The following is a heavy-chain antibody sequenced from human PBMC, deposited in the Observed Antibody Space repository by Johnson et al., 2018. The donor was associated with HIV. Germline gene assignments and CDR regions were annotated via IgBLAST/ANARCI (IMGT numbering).Heavy chain of an antibody. Sequence: VQLVESGGGLVKPGGSLRLSCAASGFTFSDYYMSWIRQAPGKGLEWVAVIWYDGSDKYYADSLKVRFTISRDNSRTPVYLQMNSLRVEDTAVYYCAKGCRWLLERTYAFDIWGQGTMVTVSS. J-gene: IGHJ3*02. CDR2: IWYDGSDK. D-gene: IGHD3-22*01. V-gene: IGHV3-33*06. CDR1: GFTFSDYY. CDR3: AKGCRWLLERTYAFDI.